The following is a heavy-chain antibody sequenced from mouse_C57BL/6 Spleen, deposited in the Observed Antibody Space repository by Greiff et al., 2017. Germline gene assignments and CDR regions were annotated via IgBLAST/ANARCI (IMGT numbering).Heavy chain of an antibody. CDR2: LPPSPGGT. V-gene: IGHV1-53*01. Sequence: VQLQQPGTELVKPGASVKLSCKASGYTFTSYWMHWVKQRPGQGLAWIGHLPPSPGGTNYNEKFKSKATLTVDKSSSTAYMQLRSLTSADSAVXYCARRFEGGRYAMDYWGQGTSVTVSA. J-gene: IGHJ4*01. CDR3: ARRFEGGRYAMDY. D-gene: IGHD1-1*02. CDR1: GYTFTSYW.